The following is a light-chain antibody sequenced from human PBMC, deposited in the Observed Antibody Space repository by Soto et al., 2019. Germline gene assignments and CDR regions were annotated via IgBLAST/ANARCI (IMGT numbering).Light chain of an antibody. V-gene: IGKV3-11*01. Sequence: EIVLTQSPATLSLSPGERATLSCRASQSVSSYLAWYQQKPGQAPRLLIYDSSNRSTGIPARVSGSGSGTDFTLTISSLGPDDWAVDYCWKRSDCPSTFGGGTKVQIK. CDR3: WKRSDCPST. CDR1: QSVSSY. CDR2: DSS. J-gene: IGKJ4*01.